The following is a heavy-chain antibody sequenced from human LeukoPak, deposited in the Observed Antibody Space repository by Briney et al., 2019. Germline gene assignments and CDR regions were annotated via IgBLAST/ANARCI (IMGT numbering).Heavy chain of an antibody. J-gene: IGHJ2*01. CDR3: AKANGWYGRGYFDL. D-gene: IGHD6-19*01. Sequence: GGSLRLSCAASGFTFSSNYMRWVRQARGKGLEWVSVIYSDGRTYYSDSVKGRFTNYRDNSKNNRNLETNSLRAEDTAGYYCAKANGWYGRGYFDLWGRGTLVSVSS. V-gene: IGHV3-53*01. CDR1: GFTFSSNY. CDR2: IYSDGRT.